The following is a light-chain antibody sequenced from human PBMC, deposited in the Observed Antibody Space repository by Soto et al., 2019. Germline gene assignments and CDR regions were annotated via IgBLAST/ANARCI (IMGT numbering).Light chain of an antibody. CDR1: QSVSTN. Sequence: EIVMTQSQATLSVSPGERAILSCRASQSVSTNLGWYQQKPGQAPRLLIFGASTRATGIPARFSGSGSGTEFTLTISSLQSEDSAVYYCQQYNNWPPFTFGQGTRLEIK. V-gene: IGKV3-15*01. CDR2: GAS. CDR3: QQYNNWPPFT. J-gene: IGKJ5*01.